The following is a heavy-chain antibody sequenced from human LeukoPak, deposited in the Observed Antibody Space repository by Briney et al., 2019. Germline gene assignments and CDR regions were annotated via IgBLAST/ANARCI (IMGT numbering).Heavy chain of an antibody. CDR1: GFTFSSYD. CDR3: TRGVEGGLGP. CDR2: IGTVADT. J-gene: IGHJ5*02. V-gene: IGHV3-13*01. D-gene: IGHD3-3*01. Sequence: GGSLRLSCAGSGFTFSSYDMHWVRQVTGKGLEWVSAIGTVADTYYPDSVKGRFTISRENAKNSLYLQMNSLRAGDTAVYYCTRGVEGGLGPWGQGTLVTVSS.